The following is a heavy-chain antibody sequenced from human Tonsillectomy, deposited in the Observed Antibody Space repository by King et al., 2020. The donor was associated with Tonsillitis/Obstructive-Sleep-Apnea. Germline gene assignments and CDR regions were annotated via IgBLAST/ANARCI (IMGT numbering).Heavy chain of an antibody. CDR2: ISVSGGST. J-gene: IGHJ6*03. Sequence: VQLVQSGGGLVQPGGSLILSCAASGFTFICYAMSWVRQAPGKGLEWVSVISVSGGSTYSADSVKGRFTISRDNSKNTLYLQMNSLIYEDTAVYYCAKPTGGVYYYYMDVWGKGTTVTVSS. CDR3: AKPTGGVYYYYMDV. D-gene: IGHD1-14*01. CDR1: GFTFICYA. V-gene: IGHV3-23*04.